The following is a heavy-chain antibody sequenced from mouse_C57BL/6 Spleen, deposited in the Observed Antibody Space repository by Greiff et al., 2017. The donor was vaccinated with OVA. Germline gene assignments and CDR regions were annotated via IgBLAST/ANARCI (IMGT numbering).Heavy chain of an antibody. CDR2: IYPGDGDT. D-gene: IGHD3-2*02. V-gene: IGHV1-80*01. Sequence: QVQLQQSGAELVKPGASVKISCKASGYAFSSYWMNWVKQRPGKGLEWIGQIYPGDGDTNYNGKFKGKATLTADKSSSTAYMQLSSLTSEDSAVYFCARRDSSGYLFAYWGQGTLVTVSA. J-gene: IGHJ3*01. CDR3: ARRDSSGYLFAY. CDR1: GYAFSSYW.